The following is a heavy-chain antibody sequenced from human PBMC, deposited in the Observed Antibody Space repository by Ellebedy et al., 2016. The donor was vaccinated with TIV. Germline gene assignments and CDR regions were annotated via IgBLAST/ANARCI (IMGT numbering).Heavy chain of an antibody. CDR1: GFTFSSYA. D-gene: IGHD6-13*01. V-gene: IGHV3-30*04. CDR2: ISYDGSNK. J-gene: IGHJ6*02. Sequence: GGSLRLSXAASGFTFSSYAMHWVRQAPGKGLEWVTVISYDGSNKYFADSVKGRFTISRDSSKNTLYLQMNSLRAEDTAVYYCARDHEFSGTRYYYYGLDVWGHGTTVTVSS. CDR3: ARDHEFSGTRYYYYGLDV.